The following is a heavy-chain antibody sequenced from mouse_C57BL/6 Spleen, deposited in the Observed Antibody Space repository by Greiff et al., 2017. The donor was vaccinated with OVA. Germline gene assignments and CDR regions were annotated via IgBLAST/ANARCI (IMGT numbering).Heavy chain of an antibody. CDR3: ARSYYSNYFYYAMDY. V-gene: IGHV1-61*01. J-gene: IGHJ4*01. CDR1: GYTFTSYW. Sequence: QVQLQQPGAELVRPGSSVKLSCKASGYTFTSYWMDWVKQRPGQGLEWIGNIYPSDSETHYNQKFKDKATLTVDKSSSTAYMQLSSLTSEDSAVYYCARSYYSNYFYYAMDYWGQGTSVTVSS. D-gene: IGHD2-5*01. CDR2: IYPSDSET.